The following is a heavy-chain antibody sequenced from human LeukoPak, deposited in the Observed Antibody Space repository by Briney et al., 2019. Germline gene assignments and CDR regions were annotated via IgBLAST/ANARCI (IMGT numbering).Heavy chain of an antibody. V-gene: IGHV4-4*07. CDR3: ARSFLDYMDV. CDR1: GESIKPYY. Sequence: PSETLSLTCTVSGESIKPYYWNWTRQSAGKGLEWIGHIYKSGTTNFNPSLTSRVTISLDTSRNQFSLKLRSVTAADTAVYFCARSFLDYMDVWGKGTTVTVSS. D-gene: IGHD2/OR15-2a*01. CDR2: IYKSGTT. J-gene: IGHJ6*03.